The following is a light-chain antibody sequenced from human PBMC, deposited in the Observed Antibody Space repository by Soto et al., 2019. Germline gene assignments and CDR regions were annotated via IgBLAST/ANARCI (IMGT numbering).Light chain of an antibody. CDR1: SSDVGTYDY. CDR2: EVS. J-gene: IGLJ1*01. Sequence: QSVLTQPASVSGSPGQSITISCTGTSSDVGTYDYVPWYQHHPGKTPKLIIFEVSNRPSGVSNRFSGSKSGSTASLTISGLQAEDEADYYCSSYTISTTLVFGTGTKVTVL. CDR3: SSYTISTTLV. V-gene: IGLV2-14*01.